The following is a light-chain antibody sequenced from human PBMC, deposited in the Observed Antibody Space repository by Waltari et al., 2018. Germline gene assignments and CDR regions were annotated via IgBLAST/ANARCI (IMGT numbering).Light chain of an antibody. CDR2: DAS. V-gene: IGKV1-17*01. Sequence: DIQMTQSPSSLSASVGDRVAITCRASQDISNYLNWYQQKPGKAPKRLVSDASTLQSGVPLRFSGSGSGTVVTLTIRSLQPEDFATYYCLQYKSVPYSFGQGTKVEI. CDR1: QDISNY. CDR3: LQYKSVPYS. J-gene: IGKJ2*03.